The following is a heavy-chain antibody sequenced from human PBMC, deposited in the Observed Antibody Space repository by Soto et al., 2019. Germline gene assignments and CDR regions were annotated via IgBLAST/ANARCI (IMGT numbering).Heavy chain of an antibody. CDR2: IIPIIGII. CDR1: GGTSSTYT. CDR3: AGDPDSHYNDSHASSYP. Sequence: QVQLVQSGAEVKKPESSVKVSCKASGGTSSTYTITWVRQAPGQGLEWMGRIIPIIGIINYAQKFKGRVTITADKFTGTAYLELTRLRSDDTAVYYCAGDPDSHYNDSHASSYPWGQGTLVTVSS. D-gene: IGHD3-22*01. V-gene: IGHV1-69*08. J-gene: IGHJ5*02.